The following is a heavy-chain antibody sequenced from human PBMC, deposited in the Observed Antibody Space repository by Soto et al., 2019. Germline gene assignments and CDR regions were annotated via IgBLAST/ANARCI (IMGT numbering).Heavy chain of an antibody. CDR1: GYTFTSYD. D-gene: IGHD3-10*01. CDR3: ARGGRVTYRIPNLYGTANYMDV. CDR2: MNPNSGNT. Sequence: QVQLVQSGAEVKKPGASVKVSCKASGYTFTSYDINWVRQATGQGLEWMGWMNPNSGNTGYAQKFQGRVTMTRNTSISTAYMELSSLRSEDTAVYYCARGGRVTYRIPNLYGTANYMDVWGKGTTVTVSS. J-gene: IGHJ6*03. V-gene: IGHV1-8*01.